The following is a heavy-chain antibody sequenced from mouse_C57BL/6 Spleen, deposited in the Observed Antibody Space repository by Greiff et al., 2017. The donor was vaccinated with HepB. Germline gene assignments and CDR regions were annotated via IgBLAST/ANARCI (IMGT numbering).Heavy chain of an antibody. CDR2: IYPGSGST. Sequence: QVQLQQPGAELVKPGASVKMSCKASGYTFTSYWITWVKQRPGQGLEWIGDIYPGSGSTNYNEKFKSKATLTVDTSSSTAYMQLSSLTSEDSSVYYCAREDYSKVYFDYWGQGTTLTVSS. J-gene: IGHJ2*01. D-gene: IGHD2-5*01. V-gene: IGHV1-55*01. CDR3: AREDYSKVYFDY. CDR1: GYTFTSYW.